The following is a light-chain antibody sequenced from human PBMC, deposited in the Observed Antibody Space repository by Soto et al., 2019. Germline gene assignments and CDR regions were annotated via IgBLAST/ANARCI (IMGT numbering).Light chain of an antibody. V-gene: IGKV3-20*01. Sequence: EIVLTQSPGTLSLSPGERATLSCRASQSVSSSYLAWYQQKPGQAPRLLIYGASSRATGIPDRFSGSGSETDFTLTISILEPEDFAVYYFQQYGSSSWTFGQGTKVEIK. J-gene: IGKJ1*01. CDR3: QQYGSSSWT. CDR2: GAS. CDR1: QSVSSSY.